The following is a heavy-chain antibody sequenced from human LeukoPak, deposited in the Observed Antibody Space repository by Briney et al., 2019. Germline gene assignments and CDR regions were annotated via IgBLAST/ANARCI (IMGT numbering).Heavy chain of an antibody. J-gene: IGHJ4*02. D-gene: IGHD5-12*01. CDR2: IYYSGST. Sequence: ASQTLSLTCTVSGGSISSGGYYWSWIRQHPGKGLEWIGYIYYSGSTYYNPSLKSRVTISVDTSKNQFSLKLSSVTAADTAVYYCARIFSGYVGGYFDYWGQGTLVTVSS. CDR1: GGSISSGGYY. V-gene: IGHV4-31*03. CDR3: ARIFSGYVGGYFDY.